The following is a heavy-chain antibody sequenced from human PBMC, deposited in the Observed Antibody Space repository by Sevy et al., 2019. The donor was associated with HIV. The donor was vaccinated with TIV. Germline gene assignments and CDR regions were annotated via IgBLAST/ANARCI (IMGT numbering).Heavy chain of an antibody. V-gene: IGHV3-7*04. J-gene: IGHJ3*02. CDR2: IKQDGSEK. D-gene: IGHD3-22*01. Sequence: GGSLRLSCAASGFTFSRYWMSWVRQAPGKGLEWVANIKQDGSEKYYVDSVKGRFTISRDNAKNSLYLQMNSLRAEDTAVYYCARGGYYYDRSGLAAFHIWGHGTMVTVSS. CDR3: ARGGYYYDRSGLAAFHI. CDR1: GFTFSRYW.